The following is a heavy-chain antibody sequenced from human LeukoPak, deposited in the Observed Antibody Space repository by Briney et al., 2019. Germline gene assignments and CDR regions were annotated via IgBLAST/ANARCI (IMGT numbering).Heavy chain of an antibody. Sequence: GGSLRLSCAASGFTCSSYGMHWVRQAPGKGLEWVSYISSSSSTIYYADSVKGRFTISRDNAKNSLYLQMNSLRAEDTAVYYCASEPYSSGWPFDYWGQGTLVTVSS. CDR2: ISSSSSTI. V-gene: IGHV3-48*04. D-gene: IGHD6-19*01. J-gene: IGHJ4*02. CDR3: ASEPYSSGWPFDY. CDR1: GFTCSSYG.